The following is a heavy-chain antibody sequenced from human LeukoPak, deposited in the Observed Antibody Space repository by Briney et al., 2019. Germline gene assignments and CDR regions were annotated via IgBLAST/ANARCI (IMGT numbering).Heavy chain of an antibody. J-gene: IGHJ4*02. V-gene: IGHV1-2*02. Sequence: ASVKVSCKASGYTFTGYYMHWVRQAPGQGLEWMGWINPNSVGTNYAQKFQGRVTMTRDTSISTAYMELSSLRSEDTAVYYCARAYSGYDFGLDYWGQGTLVTVSS. CDR3: ARAYSGYDFGLDY. CDR1: GYTFTGYY. D-gene: IGHD5-12*01. CDR2: INPNSVGT.